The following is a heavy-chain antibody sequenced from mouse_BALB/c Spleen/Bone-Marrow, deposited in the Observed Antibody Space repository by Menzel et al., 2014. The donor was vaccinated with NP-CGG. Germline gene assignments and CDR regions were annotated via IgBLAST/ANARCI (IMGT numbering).Heavy chain of an antibody. CDR2: IDPASGNT. CDR3: ASYRYGWYFDV. J-gene: IGHJ1*01. D-gene: IGHD2-14*01. Sequence: EVQLQQSGAELVKPGASVKLSCTASGFNIKDSYLHWVKQRPEQGLDWIGRIDPASGNTKYDQKFQGKATITADTSSNTAYLQLSSLTSEDTAVYYCASYRYGWYFDVWGAGTTVTVSS. V-gene: IGHV14-3*02. CDR1: GFNIKDSY.